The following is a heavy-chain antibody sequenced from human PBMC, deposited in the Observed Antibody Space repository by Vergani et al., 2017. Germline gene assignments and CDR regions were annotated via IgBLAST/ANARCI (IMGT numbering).Heavy chain of an antibody. V-gene: IGHV5-51*01. CDR1: EYSFGNYW. CDR3: ARHTTYTDS. D-gene: IGHD1-1*01. Sequence: EVELVQSGPEMRKPGESLKISCKGSEYSFGNYWIGWVRQMPGKGLEWMGIIYPADSDTRYSPSFQGQVTISADKSISTAFLPWGSLKASDTALYYCARHTTYTDSWGQGTLVTVSS. CDR2: IYPADSDT. J-gene: IGHJ4*02.